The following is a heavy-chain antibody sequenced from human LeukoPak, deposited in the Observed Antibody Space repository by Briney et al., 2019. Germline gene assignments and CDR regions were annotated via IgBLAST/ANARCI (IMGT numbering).Heavy chain of an antibody. CDR1: GGSISNSSYY. J-gene: IGHJ5*02. D-gene: IGHD2-2*01. Sequence: PSETLSLTCTVSGGSISNSSYYWGWIRQPPGKGLEWIGSIYYSGSTYYSPSLKSRVTVSVDTSKKQFSLKLRSVTAADTAVYYCARHPYQLLWLSWFDPWGQGTLVTVSS. CDR3: ARHPYQLLWLSWFDP. V-gene: IGHV4-39*01. CDR2: IYYSGST.